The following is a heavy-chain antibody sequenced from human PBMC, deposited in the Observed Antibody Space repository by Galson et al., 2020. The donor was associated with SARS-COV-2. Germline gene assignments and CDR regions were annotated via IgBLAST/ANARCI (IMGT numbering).Heavy chain of an antibody. CDR2: ISGSGGDT. CDR1: GCSFNNYA. D-gene: IGHD3-10*01. J-gene: IGHJ4*02. Sequence: EGSLRRFCAASGCSFNNYAMSWVRQAPGKGLEWLSSISGSGGDTHYADSVEGRSTISRDNSKNTLYLQMNSLRAEDTAVYYCASQDSMIRGVLDYYFEYWGQGALVTVSS. V-gene: IGHV3-23*01. CDR3: ASQDSMIRGVLDYYFEY.